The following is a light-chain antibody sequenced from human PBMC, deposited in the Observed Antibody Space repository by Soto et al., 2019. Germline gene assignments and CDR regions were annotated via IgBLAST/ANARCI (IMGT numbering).Light chain of an antibody. Sequence: QSVLTQPPSVSGTPGQRVTISCSGSSSNIGSNTVNWYQQLPVAAPKLLIYSNDQRPSGVPDRFSDSKSGTSDPLAISGLQSEDEAVYYCSVWDDSLTGPVFGGGTKLTVL. CDR3: SVWDDSLTGPV. V-gene: IGLV1-44*01. J-gene: IGLJ3*02. CDR2: SND. CDR1: SSNIGSNT.